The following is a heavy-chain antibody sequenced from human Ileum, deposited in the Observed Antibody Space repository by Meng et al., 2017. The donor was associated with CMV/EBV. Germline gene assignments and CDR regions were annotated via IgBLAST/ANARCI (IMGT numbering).Heavy chain of an antibody. J-gene: IGHJ4*02. V-gene: IGHV4-39*07. D-gene: IGHD3-3*02. CDR3: ARDMSIRWFYY. CDR2: ISYSGTT. Sequence: QLQTLGPGLVKPSATLSPHCSVSGGSTTDYWGWIRQPPGKGLEWIGSISYSGTTYYNPSLKSRLTVSLDTSKTQFSLMLTSVTAADTAVYYCARDMSIRWFYYWGQGTLVTVSS. CDR1: GGSTTDY.